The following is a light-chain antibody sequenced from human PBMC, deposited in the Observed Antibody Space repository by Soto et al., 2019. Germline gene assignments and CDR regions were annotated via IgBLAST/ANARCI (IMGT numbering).Light chain of an antibody. CDR3: NSYPGSVYV. Sequence: QSVLTQPPSASGSPGQSVTISCIGTASDIGRYNYVSWYQHHPGKAPKLIIYEVTKRPSGGPDRFSGSKSGNTASLTVSGLQADDEADYYCNSYPGSVYVFGTGTKVTVL. CDR2: EVT. J-gene: IGLJ1*01. CDR1: ASDIGRYNY. V-gene: IGLV2-8*01.